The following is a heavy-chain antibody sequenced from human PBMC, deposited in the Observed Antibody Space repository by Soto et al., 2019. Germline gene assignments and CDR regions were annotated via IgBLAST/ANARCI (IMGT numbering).Heavy chain of an antibody. Sequence: GGSLRLSCAASGSTFSSYAMHWVRQAPGKGLEWVAVISYDGSNKYYADSVKGRFTISRDNSKNTLYLQMNSLRAEDTAVYYCAKDQGSSWYEIDYWGQGTLVTVSS. V-gene: IGHV3-30-3*01. J-gene: IGHJ4*02. CDR2: ISYDGSNK. CDR1: GSTFSSYA. D-gene: IGHD6-13*01. CDR3: AKDQGSSWYEIDY.